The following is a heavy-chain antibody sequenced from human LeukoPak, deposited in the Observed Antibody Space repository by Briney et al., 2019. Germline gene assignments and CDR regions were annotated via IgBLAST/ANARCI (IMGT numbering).Heavy chain of an antibody. D-gene: IGHD6-6*01. J-gene: IGHJ6*02. V-gene: IGHV1-3*01. CDR3: AAGRGYSSSSRNYYYYHMDV. CDR1: GYTFTSYG. CDR2: ISAGNDNT. Sequence: ASVKVSCTASGYTFTSYGISWVRQAPGQRLEWMGWISAGNDNTKSSRKFQDRVTITRDTSASTAYMELSSLTSEDTAVYYCAAGRGYSSSSRNYYYYHMDVWGQGTTVTVSS.